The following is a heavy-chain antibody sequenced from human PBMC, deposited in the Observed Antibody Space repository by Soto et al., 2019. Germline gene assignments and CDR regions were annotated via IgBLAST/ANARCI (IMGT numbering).Heavy chain of an antibody. CDR1: GFTFSSYG. J-gene: IGHJ4*02. CDR3: AKDNNLLQGYSTASYFDY. D-gene: IGHD6-13*01. V-gene: IGHV3-30*18. CDR2: ISYDGSNK. Sequence: QTGGSLRLSCAASGFTFSSYGMHWLRQAPGQGLEWVAVISYDGSNKYYTNSVEGRFTISRDNSKNTLYLQMDSLRAEDTAVYYCAKDNNLLQGYSTASYFDYWGQGALVTVSS.